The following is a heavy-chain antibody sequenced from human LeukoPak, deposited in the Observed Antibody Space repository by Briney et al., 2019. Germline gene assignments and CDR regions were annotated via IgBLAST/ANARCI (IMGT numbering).Heavy chain of an antibody. CDR2: INPSGGST. Sequence: ASVKVSCKASGYTFTSNYMHWVRQAPGQGLEWMGVINPSGGSTSYAQKFQGRVTMTRDMSTSTDYMELSSLRSEDTAVHYCARISVSGYCSSTSCYQSDYWGQGTLVTVSS. J-gene: IGHJ4*02. D-gene: IGHD2-2*03. CDR1: GYTFTSNY. V-gene: IGHV1-46*01. CDR3: ARISVSGYCSSTSCYQSDY.